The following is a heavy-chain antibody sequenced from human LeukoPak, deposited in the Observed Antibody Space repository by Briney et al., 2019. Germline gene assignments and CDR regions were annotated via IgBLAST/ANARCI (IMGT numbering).Heavy chain of an antibody. CDR3: ARSPSSVVAGTKWFDP. J-gene: IGHJ5*02. V-gene: IGHV4-59*01. CDR1: GFTFSDYW. CDR2: IYYSGST. Sequence: PGGSLRLSCAASGFTFSDYWMSWIRQPPGKGLEWIWYIYYSGSTNYNPSLKSRVTISVDTSKNQFSLKLSSVTAADTAVYYCARSPSSVVAGTKWFDPWGQGTLVTVSS. D-gene: IGHD6-19*01.